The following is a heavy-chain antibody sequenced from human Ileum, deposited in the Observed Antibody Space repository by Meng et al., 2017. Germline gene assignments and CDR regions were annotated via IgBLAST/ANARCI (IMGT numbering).Heavy chain of an antibody. CDR1: GGSLTDYY. CDR2: INHGGNT. D-gene: IGHD3-22*01. CDR3: ARVELRGDTRDSCGLDH. V-gene: IGHV4-34*01. J-gene: IGHJ4*02. Sequence: QVQLQQWGAGLLKPSETLSLTCAFCGGSLTDYYWSWIRQTPGKGLEWIGEINHGGNTNYNPSLKSRVTISIDTSRDQFSLKLTSVTAADTAVYYCARVELRGDTRDSCGLDHWGQGTLVTVSS.